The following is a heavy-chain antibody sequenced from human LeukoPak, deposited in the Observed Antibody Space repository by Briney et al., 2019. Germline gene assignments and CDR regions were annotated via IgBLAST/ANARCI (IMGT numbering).Heavy chain of an antibody. CDR3: LRFGSASYYNNFDD. CDR2: IHYSGST. Sequence: SETLSLTCTVSGGSISSRIYYWGWIRQPPGKGLEWIGSIHYSGSTYYKPTLRSRVTISVDTSKNQFSLKLSSVTAADTSVYYCLRFGSASYYNNFDDWGQGTLVTVSS. CDR1: GGSISSRIYY. J-gene: IGHJ4*02. D-gene: IGHD3-10*01. V-gene: IGHV4-39*01.